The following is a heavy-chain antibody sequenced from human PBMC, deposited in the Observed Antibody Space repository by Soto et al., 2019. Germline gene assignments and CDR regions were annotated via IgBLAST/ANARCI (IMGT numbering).Heavy chain of an antibody. Sequence: ASVKVSCKASGYTFTSYYMHWVRQAPGQGLEWMGIINPSGGSTSYAQKFQGRVTMTRDTSTSTVYMELSSLRSEDTAVYYCARDSSGYSSQSEYFQHWGQGTLVTLSS. CDR3: ARDSSGYSSQSEYFQH. J-gene: IGHJ1*01. D-gene: IGHD3-22*01. CDR2: INPSGGST. CDR1: GYTFTSYY. V-gene: IGHV1-46*01.